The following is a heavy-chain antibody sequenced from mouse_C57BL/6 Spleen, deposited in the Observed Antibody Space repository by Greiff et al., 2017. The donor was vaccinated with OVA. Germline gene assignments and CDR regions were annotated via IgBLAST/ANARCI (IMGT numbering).Heavy chain of an antibody. V-gene: IGHV1-55*01. D-gene: IGHD1-1*01. CDR2: IYPGSGST. CDR3: AREGYDYGSSYWYFDG. Sequence: QVQLQQPGAELVKPGASVKMSCKASGYTFTSYWITWVKQRPGQGLEWIGDIYPGSGSTNYNEKFKSKATLTVDTSSSTAYMQLSSLTSEDSAVYYCAREGYDYGSSYWYFDGWGTGTTVTVSS. CDR1: GYTFTSYW. J-gene: IGHJ1*03.